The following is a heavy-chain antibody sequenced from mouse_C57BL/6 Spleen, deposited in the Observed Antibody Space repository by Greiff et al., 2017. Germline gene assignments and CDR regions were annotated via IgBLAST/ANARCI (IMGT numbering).Heavy chain of an antibody. J-gene: IGHJ3*01. CDR3: AKREPCFAD. V-gene: IGHV2-3*01. CDR1: GFSLTSYG. CDR2: IWGNGST. Sequence: QVQLKESGPGLVAPSQSLSITCNVSGFSLTSYGVSWVRQTPGKGLEWLGVIWGNGSTNEHSARISRLSISKEKSKSQVFLKLNSQQSDDTATYYCAKREPCFADWGQGTLVTVSA.